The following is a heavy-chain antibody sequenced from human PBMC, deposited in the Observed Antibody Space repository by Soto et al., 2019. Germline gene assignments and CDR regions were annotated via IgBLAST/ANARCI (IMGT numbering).Heavy chain of an antibody. CDR1: GGSFSGYY. J-gene: IGHJ3*02. V-gene: IGHV4-34*01. CDR3: ARVRVRWLRQGAFDI. Sequence: KTSETLSLTCAVYGGSFSGYYWSWIRQPPGKGLEWIGEINHSGSTNYNPSLKSRVTISVDTSKNQFSLKLSSVTAADTAVYYCARVRVRWLRQGAFDIWGQGTMVTVSS. CDR2: INHSGST. D-gene: IGHD5-12*01.